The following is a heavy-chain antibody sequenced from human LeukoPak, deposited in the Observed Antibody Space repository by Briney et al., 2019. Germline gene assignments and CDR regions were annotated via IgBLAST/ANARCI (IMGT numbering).Heavy chain of an antibody. D-gene: IGHD6-13*01. CDR2: INHSGST. J-gene: IGHJ4*02. Sequence: SETLSLTCAVYGGSFSGYYWSWIRQPPGKGLEWIGEINHSGSTNYNPSLKSRVTISVDTSKNQFSLKLSSVTAADTAVYYCARDGQQLPFDYWGQGTLVTASS. CDR1: GGSFSGYY. V-gene: IGHV4-34*01. CDR3: ARDGQQLPFDY.